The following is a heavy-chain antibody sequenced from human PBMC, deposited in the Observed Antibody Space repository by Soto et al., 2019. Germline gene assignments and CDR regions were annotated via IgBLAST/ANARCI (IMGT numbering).Heavy chain of an antibody. D-gene: IGHD3-3*01. CDR3: AKADVLRFLEWSRDAFDI. CDR2: ISWNSGSI. CDR1: GFTFDDYA. J-gene: IGHJ3*02. V-gene: IGHV3-9*01. Sequence: GGSLRLSCAASGFTFDDYAMHWVRQAPGKGLEWVSGISWNSGSIGYADSVKGRFTISRDNAKNSLYLQMDSLRAEDTALYYCAKADVLRFLEWSRDAFDIRGQGTMVTVSS.